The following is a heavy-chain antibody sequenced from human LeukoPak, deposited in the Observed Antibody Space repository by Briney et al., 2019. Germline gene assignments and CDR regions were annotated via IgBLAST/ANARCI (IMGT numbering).Heavy chain of an antibody. Sequence: ASVKVSCKASGYTFTSYYMHWVRQATGQGLEWMGGMNPNSGNTGYAQKFQGRVTMTRNTSISTAYMELSSLRSEDTAVYYCARGTEITIFGVVIISWFDPWGQGTLVTVSS. CDR1: GYTFTSYY. V-gene: IGHV1-8*02. CDR3: ARGTEITIFGVVIISWFDP. CDR2: MNPNSGNT. J-gene: IGHJ5*02. D-gene: IGHD3-3*01.